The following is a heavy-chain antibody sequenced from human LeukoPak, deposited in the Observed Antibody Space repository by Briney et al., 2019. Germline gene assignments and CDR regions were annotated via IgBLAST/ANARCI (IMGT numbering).Heavy chain of an antibody. D-gene: IGHD4-23*01. Sequence: SESLSLTCTVSGGSISSGGSCWGWIRHHPGKGREWSGYIYDSGTTYYNPSLESRVTISVDTSKNQFSLKLSSVTAADTAVYYCARYMTTVATRKGFDYWGQGTLVTVSS. CDR2: IYDSGTT. V-gene: IGHV4-31*03. J-gene: IGHJ4*02. CDR3: ARYMTTVATRKGFDY. CDR1: GGSISSGGSC.